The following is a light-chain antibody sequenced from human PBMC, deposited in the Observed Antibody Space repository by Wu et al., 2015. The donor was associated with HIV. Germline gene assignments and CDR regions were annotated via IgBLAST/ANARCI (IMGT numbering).Light chain of an antibody. J-gene: IGKJ2*04. CDR1: QGISNY. V-gene: IGKV1-9*01. Sequence: QLTQSPDSLSASVGDRVTITCRASQGISNYLAWYQQKPGKAPQLLIYGASTLQSGVPSRFSGSGSGTDFTLTISSLQPEDSATYFCHQFNIHPRSFGQGTKLEIK. CDR3: HQFNIHPRS. CDR2: GAS.